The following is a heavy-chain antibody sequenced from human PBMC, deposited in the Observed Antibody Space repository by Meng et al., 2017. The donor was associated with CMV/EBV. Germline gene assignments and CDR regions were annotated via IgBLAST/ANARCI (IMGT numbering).Heavy chain of an antibody. CDR1: GGSFNNYY. CDR3: AIYFYDYAMDV. CDR2: INHSGST. V-gene: IGHV4-34*01. Sequence: SETLSLTCVIYGGSFNNYYWNWSRQPPGKGLEWIGEINHSGSTNYNPSLKSRVTVSVDTSKNQFSLRLSSVTAADTAVYYCAIYFYDYAMDVWGQGTTVTVSS. J-gene: IGHJ6*02.